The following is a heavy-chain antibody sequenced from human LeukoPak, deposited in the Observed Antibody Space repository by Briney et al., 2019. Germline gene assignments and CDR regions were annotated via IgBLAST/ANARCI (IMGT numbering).Heavy chain of an antibody. CDR3: AKREASSFEF. J-gene: IGHJ4*02. Sequence: PGGSLRLSCVASGFTFSSSVLSWVRQAPGKGLEWVSTFSGSSGNIYYADSVKGRFTISRDNYKNTVYLQMNSLRADDTALYYCAKREASSFEFWGQGTLVTVSS. CDR2: FSGSSGNI. V-gene: IGHV3-23*01. CDR1: GFTFSSSV. D-gene: IGHD2-2*01.